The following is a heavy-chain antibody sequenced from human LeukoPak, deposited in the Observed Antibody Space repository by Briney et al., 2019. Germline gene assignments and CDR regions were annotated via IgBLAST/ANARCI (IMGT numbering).Heavy chain of an antibody. Sequence: SETLSLTCTVSGGSISSYYWSWIRQPPGKGLEWIGYIYYSGSTNYNPSLKSRVTISVDTSKNQFSLKLSSVTAADTAVYYCARRRRIAAAGGGGMDVWGQGTTVTVSS. CDR2: IYYSGST. V-gene: IGHV4-59*08. D-gene: IGHD6-13*01. J-gene: IGHJ6*02. CDR1: GGSISSYY. CDR3: ARRRRIAAAGGGGMDV.